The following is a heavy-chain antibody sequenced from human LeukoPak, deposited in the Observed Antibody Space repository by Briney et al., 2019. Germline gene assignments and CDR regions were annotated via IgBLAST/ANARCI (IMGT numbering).Heavy chain of an antibody. Sequence: GGSLRLSCAASGFTFSNLWMSWVRRAPGKGLKWVANIKQDGSEKYYVDSVKGRFTTSRDNAQNSLYLQMNSLRAEGTAIYYCATRTAAAGTDWGQGTLVTVSS. CDR2: IKQDGSEK. J-gene: IGHJ4*02. CDR1: GFTFSNLW. V-gene: IGHV3-7*03. CDR3: ATRTAAAGTD. D-gene: IGHD6-13*01.